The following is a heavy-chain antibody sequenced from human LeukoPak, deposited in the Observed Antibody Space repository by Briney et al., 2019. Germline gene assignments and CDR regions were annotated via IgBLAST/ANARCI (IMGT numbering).Heavy chain of an antibody. CDR1: GFTFSLYA. D-gene: IGHD1-14*01. CDR2: ISGSGGST. Sequence: PGGSLRLSCAASGFTFSLYAMSWVRQAPGKGLEWVSAISGSGGSTYYADSVKGRFTISRDNSKNTLYLQMTSLRAEDTAVYCCARAPGTTLYYGGMDVWGQGTTVTVSS. V-gene: IGHV3-23*01. CDR3: ARAPGTTLYYGGMDV. J-gene: IGHJ6*02.